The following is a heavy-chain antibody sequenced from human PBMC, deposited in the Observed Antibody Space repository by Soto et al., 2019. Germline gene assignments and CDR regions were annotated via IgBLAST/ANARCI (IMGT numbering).Heavy chain of an antibody. Sequence: GGSLRLSCAASGFTFSNYNMNWVRQAPGKGLEWVASISTRSHYIYYADSLKGRFTISRDNAKNTVDLQISSLRAEDTAVYYCARDSSTGYYLSDFDYWGQGTLVTVSS. J-gene: IGHJ4*02. CDR1: GFTFSNYN. CDR3: ARDSSTGYYLSDFDY. CDR2: ISTRSHYI. D-gene: IGHD3-9*01. V-gene: IGHV3-21*01.